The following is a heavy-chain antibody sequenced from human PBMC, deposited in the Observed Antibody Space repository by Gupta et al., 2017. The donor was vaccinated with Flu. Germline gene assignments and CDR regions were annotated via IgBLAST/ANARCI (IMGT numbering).Heavy chain of an antibody. J-gene: IGHJ4*02. D-gene: IGHD3-3*01. V-gene: IGHV3-11*01. CDR3: ARDVASDFWSHAGNDY. Sequence: QVQLVESGGGLVKPGGSLRLSCAASGFTFSDYYMSWIRQAPGKGLERVSYISSSGSTIYYADSVKGRFTISRDNAKNSLYLQMNSLRAEDTAVYYCARDVASDFWSHAGNDYWGQGTLVTVSS. CDR1: GFTFSDYY. CDR2: ISSSGSTI.